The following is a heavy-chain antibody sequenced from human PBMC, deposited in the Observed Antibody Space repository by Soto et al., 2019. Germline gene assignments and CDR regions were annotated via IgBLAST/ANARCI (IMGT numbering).Heavy chain of an antibody. CDR3: PRESSSWYGWFDS. V-gene: IGHV4-59*01. CDR1: GASLTSYY. D-gene: IGHD6-13*01. CDR2: IYYTGST. J-gene: IGHJ5*01. Sequence: PSETLSLTCTASGASLTSYYWNWIRQPPGKGLEWIGHIYYTGSTNYNPSLKTRATISVDTSKNQFSLKLTSLTPADTALYFCPRESSSWYGWFDSWGQGTLVTVSS.